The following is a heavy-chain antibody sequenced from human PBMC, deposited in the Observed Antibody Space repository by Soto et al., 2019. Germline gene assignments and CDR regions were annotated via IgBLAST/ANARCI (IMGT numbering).Heavy chain of an antibody. D-gene: IGHD2-15*01. CDR1: GFTFSSYW. V-gene: IGHV3-74*01. CDR2: INSDGSTT. J-gene: IGHJ5*02. Sequence: EVQLVESGGGLVQPGGSLRLSCAASGFTFSSYWMHWVRQAPGKGLVWVSRINSDGSTTTYADSVKGRFTISRDNAKNTLYLQMSRLRAEDTAVYSCAREVGYCSGGGCSDWFDPWGQGTLVTVSS. CDR3: AREVGYCSGGGCSDWFDP.